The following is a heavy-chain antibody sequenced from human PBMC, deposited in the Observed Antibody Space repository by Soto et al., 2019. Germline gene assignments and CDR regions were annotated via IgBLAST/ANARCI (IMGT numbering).Heavy chain of an antibody. CDR1: GYSFTSYW. CDR3: ARQRAIAVAGTFYYYYMDV. Sequence: GESLKISCKGSGYSFTSYWIGWVRQMPGKGLEWMGIIYPGDSDTRYSPSFQGQVTISADKSISTAYLQWGSLKASDTAMYYCARQRAIAVAGTFYYYYMDVWGKGTTVTVSS. V-gene: IGHV5-51*01. J-gene: IGHJ6*03. D-gene: IGHD6-19*01. CDR2: IYPGDSDT.